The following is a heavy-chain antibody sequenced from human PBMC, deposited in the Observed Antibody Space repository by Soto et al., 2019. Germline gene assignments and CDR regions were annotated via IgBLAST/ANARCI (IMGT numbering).Heavy chain of an antibody. Sequence: EVQLLESGGGLVQPGGSLRLSCAASGFTFSSYAMSWVRQAPGKGLEWVSAISGSGGSTYYADSVKGRFTISRDNSKNTLYLQMNSLRAEDTAVYYCAKLEAVVPAAHDAFDIWGQGTMVTVSS. CDR2: ISGSGGST. CDR3: AKLEAVVPAAHDAFDI. V-gene: IGHV3-23*01. CDR1: GFTFSSYA. J-gene: IGHJ3*02. D-gene: IGHD2-2*01.